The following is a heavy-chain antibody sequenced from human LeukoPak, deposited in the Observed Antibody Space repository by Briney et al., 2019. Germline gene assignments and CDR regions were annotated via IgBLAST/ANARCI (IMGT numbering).Heavy chain of an antibody. D-gene: IGHD5-12*01. Sequence: PGGSLRLSCAASGFTFSNYAMTWVRQAPGKGLQWVSAITGSGGNTYYADSVKGRFTISRDNSKNTLYLQMNSLRAEDTAVYYCAKCIVATNYYYYYMDVWGKGTTVTVSS. J-gene: IGHJ6*03. CDR1: GFTFSNYA. CDR2: ITGSGGNT. CDR3: AKCIVATNYYYYYMDV. V-gene: IGHV3-23*01.